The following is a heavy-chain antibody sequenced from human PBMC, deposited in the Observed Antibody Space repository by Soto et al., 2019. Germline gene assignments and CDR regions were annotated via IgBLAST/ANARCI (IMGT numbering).Heavy chain of an antibody. D-gene: IGHD3-10*01. Sequence: QVQLQESGPGLVKPSQTLSLTCTVSGGSISSGGYYWSWIRQHPGKGLEWIGYIYYSGSTYYNPARKGRVTRSVDTSKNQFSLKLSSVTAADTAVYYCARDFLMVRGVMGYYYYGMDVWGQGTTVTVSS. CDR3: ARDFLMVRGVMGYYYYGMDV. V-gene: IGHV4-31*03. J-gene: IGHJ6*02. CDR1: GGSISSGGYY. CDR2: IYYSGST.